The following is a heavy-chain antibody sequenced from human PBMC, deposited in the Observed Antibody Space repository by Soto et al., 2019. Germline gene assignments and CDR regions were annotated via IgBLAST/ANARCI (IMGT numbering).Heavy chain of an antibody. Sequence: EGQLVESGGGSVQPGGSLRLSCAASGFTFSGYWMYWVRQSPGKGLVWVSRIDGDGTSTGYADSVKGRFTISRDNAKNTLYLQMNRLRAEDTAVYYCARDPRNLGLDPWGLGTLVTVSS. V-gene: IGHV3-74*01. CDR2: IDGDGTST. D-gene: IGHD4-4*01. J-gene: IGHJ5*02. CDR1: GFTFSGYW. CDR3: ARDPRNLGLDP.